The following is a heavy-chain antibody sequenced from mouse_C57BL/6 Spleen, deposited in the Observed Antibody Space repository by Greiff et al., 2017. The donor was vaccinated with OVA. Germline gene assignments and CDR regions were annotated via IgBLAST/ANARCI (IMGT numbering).Heavy chain of an antibody. J-gene: IGHJ1*03. Sequence: EVKLMESGPGLVKPSQSLSLTCSVTGYSITSGYYWNWIRQFPGNKLEWMGYISYDGSNNYNPSLKNRISITRDTSKNQFFLKLNSVTTEDTATYYCASLWDVWYFDVWGTGTTVTVSS. CDR1: GYSITSGYY. D-gene: IGHD4-1*01. V-gene: IGHV3-6*01. CDR2: ISYDGSN. CDR3: ASLWDVWYFDV.